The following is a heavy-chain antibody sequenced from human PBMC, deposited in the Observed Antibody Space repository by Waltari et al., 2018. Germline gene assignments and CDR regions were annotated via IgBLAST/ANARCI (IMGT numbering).Heavy chain of an antibody. CDR2: ISDGGGII. Sequence: EVQLLESGGGLVQPGGSLRLSCAASGLTFSTYVMNWVRQAPGKGLEWVSSISDGGGIINYADSVKGRFTISRDNSKNTVYLQMKSLRAEDTAVYYCARGSGVDYWGQGTLVTISS. V-gene: IGHV3-23*01. J-gene: IGHJ4*02. D-gene: IGHD7-27*01. CDR1: GLTFSTYV. CDR3: ARGSGVDY.